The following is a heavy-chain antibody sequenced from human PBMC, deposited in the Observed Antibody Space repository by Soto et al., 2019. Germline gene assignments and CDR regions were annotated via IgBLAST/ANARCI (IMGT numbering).Heavy chain of an antibody. CDR3: AHSTSITIFGVVPPPYYYYYGMDV. J-gene: IGHJ6*02. CDR2: IYWNDDK. CDR1: GFSLSTSGVG. Sequence: SGPKLVNPTQTLTLTCTFSGFSLSTSGVGVGWIRQPPGKALEWLALIYWNDDKRYSPSLKSRLTITKGTSKNQVVLTMTNMDPVDTATYYCAHSTSITIFGVVPPPYYYYYGMDVWGQGTTVTVSS. V-gene: IGHV2-5*01. D-gene: IGHD3-3*01.